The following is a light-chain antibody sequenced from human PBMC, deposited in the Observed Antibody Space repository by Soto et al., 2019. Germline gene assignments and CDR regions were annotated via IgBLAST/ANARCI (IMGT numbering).Light chain of an antibody. V-gene: IGKV4-1*01. CDR3: QQYYSTLALT. CDR1: QSLLYDSNNKNY. Sequence: DIVMTQSPDSLAVSLGERATINCKSSQSLLYDSNNKNYLAWYQQKPGQPPKLLIYWASTRESGVPDRFSGSGSGTDFTLTISSLQAEDGAVDYCQQYYSTLALTFGGGTKVEIK. CDR2: WAS. J-gene: IGKJ4*01.